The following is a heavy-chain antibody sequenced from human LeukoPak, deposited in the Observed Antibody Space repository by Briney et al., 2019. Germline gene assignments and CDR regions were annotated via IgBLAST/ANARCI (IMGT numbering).Heavy chain of an antibody. Sequence: PGGSLRLSCVASGFTFRSYEMNWVRQTPGKGLEWVSYISTTGNNIYYTDSVKGRFTVSRDNAENSLYLQMNSLRVEDTGVYYCARGRSLISMVRGAMAHPDYWAQGTLVTVSS. CDR3: ARGRSLISMVRGAMAHPDY. CDR1: GFTFRSYE. CDR2: ISTTGNNI. J-gene: IGHJ4*02. D-gene: IGHD3-10*01. V-gene: IGHV3-48*03.